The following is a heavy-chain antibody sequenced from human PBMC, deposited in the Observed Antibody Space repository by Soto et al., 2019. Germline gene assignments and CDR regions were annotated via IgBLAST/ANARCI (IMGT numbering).Heavy chain of an antibody. V-gene: IGHV4-39*07. CDR1: GGSISSSNCY. CDR3: ARAAQSSSTLVGFDC. Sequence: SETLSLTCTVSGGSISSSNCYWGWIRQPPGQGREGSGSNYYSGSTNYNPSLKSRVTISIDTSRSRFSLKLNSVSAADTAVFYCARAAQSSSTLVGFDCWGQGGTVTVSS. J-gene: IGHJ4*02. D-gene: IGHD6-6*01. CDR2: NYYSGST.